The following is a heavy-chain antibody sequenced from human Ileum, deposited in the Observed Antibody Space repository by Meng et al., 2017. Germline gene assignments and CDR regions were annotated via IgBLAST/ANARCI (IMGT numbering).Heavy chain of an antibody. Sequence: VGVGGGLGKPGGSRGLSCAAAGFKFSSQSMSWVRQAPGKGLEWVSVTTDWNGKAYYADSVKGRFTISRDNSKNTLYLQMNSLRVDDTAVYYCVNRAWLESWGQGTLVTVSS. CDR3: VNRAWLES. D-gene: IGHD3-10*01. J-gene: IGHJ5*01. CDR2: TTDWNGKA. V-gene: IGHV3-23*04. CDR1: GFKFSSQS.